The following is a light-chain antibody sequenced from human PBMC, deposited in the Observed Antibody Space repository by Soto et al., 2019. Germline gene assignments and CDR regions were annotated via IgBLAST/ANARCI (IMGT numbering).Light chain of an antibody. CDR2: DVS. CDR3: SSYTTSNTRQIV. CDR1: SSDVGGYNY. Sequence: SVLTQPASVSGSPGQSITFSCTGTSSDVGGYNYVSWYQQHPGKAPKFMIYDVSSRPSGVSNRFSGSKSGNTASLTISGLQAEDEADYYCSSYTTSNTRQIVFGTGTKVTVL. V-gene: IGLV2-14*01. J-gene: IGLJ1*01.